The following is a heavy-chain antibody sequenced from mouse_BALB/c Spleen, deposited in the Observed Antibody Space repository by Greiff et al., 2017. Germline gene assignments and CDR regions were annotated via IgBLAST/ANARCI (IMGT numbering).Heavy chain of an antibody. V-gene: IGHV1S81*02. CDR3: TRYDGLYFDY. Sequence: VQLQQSGAELVKPGASVKLSCKASGYTFTSYYMYWVKQRPGQGLEWIGEINPSNGGTNFNEKFKSKATLTVDKSSSTAYMQLSSLTSEDSAVYYCTRYDGLYFDYWGQGTTLTVSS. CDR1: GYTFTSYY. J-gene: IGHJ2*01. CDR2: INPSNGGT. D-gene: IGHD2-3*01.